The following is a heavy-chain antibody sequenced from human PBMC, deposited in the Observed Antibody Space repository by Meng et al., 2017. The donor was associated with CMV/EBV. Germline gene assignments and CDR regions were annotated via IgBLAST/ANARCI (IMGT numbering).Heavy chain of an antibody. D-gene: IGHD4-23*01. CDR1: GYTSTSYY. CDR2: INPSGGST. J-gene: IGHJ5*02. V-gene: IGHV1-46*01. CDR3: ANAVVRYNWFDP. Sequence: ASVKVSCKASGYTSTSYYMHWVRQAPGQGLEWMGIINPSGGSTSYAQKFQGRVTMTRDTSTSTVYMELSSLRSEDTAVYYCANAVVRYNWFDPWGQGTLVTVSS.